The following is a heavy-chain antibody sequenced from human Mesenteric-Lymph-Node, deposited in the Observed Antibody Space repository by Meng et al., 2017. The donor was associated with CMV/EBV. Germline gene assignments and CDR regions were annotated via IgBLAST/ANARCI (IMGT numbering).Heavy chain of an antibody. V-gene: IGHV4-39*07. CDR1: GASISGSSYY. D-gene: IGHD6-6*01. J-gene: IGHJ4*02. Sequence: SETLSLTCTVSGASISGSSYYWGWIRQPPGKGLEWIGEINHSGSTNYNPSLKSRVTISVDTSKNQFSLKLSSVTAADTAVYYCARGWTSSHSSSSLDYWGQGTLVTVSS. CDR2: INHSGST. CDR3: ARGWTSSHSSSSLDY.